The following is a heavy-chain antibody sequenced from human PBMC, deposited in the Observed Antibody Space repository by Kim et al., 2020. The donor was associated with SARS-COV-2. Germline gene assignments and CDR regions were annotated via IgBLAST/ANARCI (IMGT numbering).Heavy chain of an antibody. Sequence: ADSVKGRFTISRDNAKNSLYLQMNSLRAEDTAVYYCARDPVYYDSSERKWGQGTLVTVSS. D-gene: IGHD3-22*01. CDR3: ARDPVYYDSSERK. J-gene: IGHJ4*02. V-gene: IGHV3-21*01.